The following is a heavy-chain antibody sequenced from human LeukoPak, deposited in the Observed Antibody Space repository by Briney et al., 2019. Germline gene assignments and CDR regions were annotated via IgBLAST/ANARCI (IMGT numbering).Heavy chain of an antibody. CDR2: IDPNSGDI. D-gene: IGHD1-1*01. V-gene: IGHV1-2*02. Sequence: GASVKVSCKTSGYTFIDNYIHWVRQAPGQGLEWMGWIDPNSGDINYAQKFQGRVTMTTDTSISSAYLELSGLRSDDTALYYCVRVGWNEINWFDPWGQGTLVTVSS. CDR1: GYTFIDNY. CDR3: VRVGWNEINWFDP. J-gene: IGHJ5*02.